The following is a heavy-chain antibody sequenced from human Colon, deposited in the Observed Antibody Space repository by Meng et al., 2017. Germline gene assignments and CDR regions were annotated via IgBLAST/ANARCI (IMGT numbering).Heavy chain of an antibody. CDR1: GFTFSTYW. CDR3: TRGGLEPVDY. J-gene: IGHJ4*02. Sequence: GESLKISCAASGFTFSTYWMHWVRQAPGKGLVWVSRITPDGSTTDYVDSVRGRFTISRDNAKNTLYLQMNSLRAEDTAVYYCTRGGLEPVDYWGQGTLVTVSS. CDR2: ITPDGSTT. V-gene: IGHV3-74*01. D-gene: IGHD1-1*01.